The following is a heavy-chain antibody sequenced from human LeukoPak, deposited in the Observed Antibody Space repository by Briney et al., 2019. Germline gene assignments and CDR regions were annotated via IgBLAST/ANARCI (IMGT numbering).Heavy chain of an antibody. CDR3: AKDRVPAAIHGVDP. Sequence: PGGSLRLSCAASGFTFSSYGMHXVXXAPGXGLXWGXFIRYDGSNKYYADSVKGRFTISRDNSKNTLYLQMNSLRAEDTAVYYCAKDRVPAAIHGVDPWGQGTLVTVSS. V-gene: IGHV3-30*02. J-gene: IGHJ5*02. CDR2: IRYDGSNK. CDR1: GFTFSSYG. D-gene: IGHD2-2*01.